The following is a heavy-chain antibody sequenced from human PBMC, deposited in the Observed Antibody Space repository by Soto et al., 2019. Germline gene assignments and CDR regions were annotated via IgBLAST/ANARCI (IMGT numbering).Heavy chain of an antibody. V-gene: IGHV4-61*01. D-gene: IGHD4-4*01. Sequence: TLSLTCTVSGGSVSSGSYYWSWIRQPPGKGLEWIGYIYYSGSTNYNPSLKSRVTISVDTSKNQFSLKLSSVTAADTAVYYCARDGGNYVPFDYWGQGTLVTVSS. CDR3: ARDGGNYVPFDY. CDR1: GGSVSSGSYY. CDR2: IYYSGST. J-gene: IGHJ4*02.